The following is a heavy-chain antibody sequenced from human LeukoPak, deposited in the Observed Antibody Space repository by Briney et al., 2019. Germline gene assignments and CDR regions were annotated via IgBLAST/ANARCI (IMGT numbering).Heavy chain of an antibody. D-gene: IGHD3-10*01. CDR2: IYWNDDK. CDR1: GFSLSTSEVA. J-gene: IGHJ4*02. CDR3: ARSLWFGDLSHFDY. V-gene: IGHV2-5*01. Sequence: SGPTLVKPTQTLTLTCSFSGFSLSTSEVAVGWIRQPPGKALEWLALIYWNDDKCYRPSLQSRLTLTKDTSKNQVVLTMTNMDPVDTATYYCARSLWFGDLSHFDYWGQGTVVTVSS.